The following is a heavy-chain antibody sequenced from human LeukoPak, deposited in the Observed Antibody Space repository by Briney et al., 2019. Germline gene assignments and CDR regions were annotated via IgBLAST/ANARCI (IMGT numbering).Heavy chain of an antibody. CDR1: GYSFTSYW. V-gene: IGHV5-51*01. J-gene: IGHJ5*02. Sequence: GESLKISCKGSGYSFTSYWIGWVRQMPGKGLEWMGIIYPGDSDTRYSPSFQGRVTISADKSISTAYLQWSSLKASDTAMYYCARRYDSSGYWPYNWFDPWGQGTLVTVSS. D-gene: IGHD3-22*01. CDR2: IYPGDSDT. CDR3: ARRYDSSGYWPYNWFDP.